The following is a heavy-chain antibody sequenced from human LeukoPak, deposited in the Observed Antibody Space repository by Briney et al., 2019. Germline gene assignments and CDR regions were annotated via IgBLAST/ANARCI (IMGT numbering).Heavy chain of an antibody. V-gene: IGHV4-34*01. Sequence: SETLSLTCAVYGGSFSGYYWSWIRQPPGKGLEWIGEINHSGSTNYNPSPKSRVTISVDTSKNQFSLKLSSVTAADTAVYYCARRPNFWSGYYRPFDYWGQGTLVTVSS. CDR2: INHSGST. CDR3: ARRPNFWSGYYRPFDY. CDR1: GGSFSGYY. D-gene: IGHD3-3*01. J-gene: IGHJ4*02.